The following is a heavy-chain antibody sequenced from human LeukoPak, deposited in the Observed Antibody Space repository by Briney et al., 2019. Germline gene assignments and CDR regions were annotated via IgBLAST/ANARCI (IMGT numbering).Heavy chain of an antibody. J-gene: IGHJ6*03. Sequence: SETLSLTCAVYGGSFSGYYWSWIRQPPGKGLEWIGEINHSGSTNYNPSLKSRVTISVDTSKNQFSLKLGSVTAADTAVYYCARVVIWFGELFPYYYYYMDVWGKGTTVTVSS. CDR2: INHSGST. CDR3: ARVVIWFGELFPYYYYYMDV. D-gene: IGHD3-10*01. V-gene: IGHV4-34*01. CDR1: GGSFSGYY.